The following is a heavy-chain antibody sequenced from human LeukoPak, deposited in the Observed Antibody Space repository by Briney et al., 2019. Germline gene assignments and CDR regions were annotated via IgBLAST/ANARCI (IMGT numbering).Heavy chain of an antibody. Sequence: KSGGSLRLSCAASGFTFSDYYMSWIRQAPGRGLEWVSYISSSGSTIYYADSVKGRFTISRDNAKNSLYLQMNSLRAEDTAVYFCARSGYSSTWYLQNFELDYWGQGTLVTVSS. CDR1: GFTFSDYY. V-gene: IGHV3-11*04. CDR2: ISSSGSTI. CDR3: ARSGYSSTWYLQNFELDY. D-gene: IGHD2-2*01. J-gene: IGHJ4*02.